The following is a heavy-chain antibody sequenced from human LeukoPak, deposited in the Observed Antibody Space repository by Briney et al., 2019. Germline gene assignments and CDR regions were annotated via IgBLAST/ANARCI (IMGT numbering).Heavy chain of an antibody. D-gene: IGHD3-10*01. CDR2: IYYSGST. CDR3: AGARITMVRGGGVPNWFDP. V-gene: IGHV4-39*07. J-gene: IGHJ5*02. CDR1: GGSISSSSYY. Sequence: TSSETLSLTCTVSGGSISSSSYYWGWIRQPPGKGLEWIGSIYYSGSTYYNPSLKSRVTISVDTSKNQFSLKLSSVTAADTAVYYCAGARITMVRGGGVPNWFDPWGQGTLVTVSS.